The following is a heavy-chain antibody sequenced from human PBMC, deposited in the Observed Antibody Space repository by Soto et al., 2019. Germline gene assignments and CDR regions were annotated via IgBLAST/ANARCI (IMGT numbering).Heavy chain of an antibody. CDR2: IYHSGST. J-gene: IGHJ3*02. Sequence: SETLALTCAVSGGSISSGGYSWSWIRQPQGKGLEWIGYIYHSGSTYYNPSLKSRVTISVDRSKNQFSLKLTSVTAADTAMYYCARLKYTVVTPIDIWGQGTMVTVSS. CDR1: GGSISSGGYS. V-gene: IGHV4-30-2*02. D-gene: IGHD2-21*02. CDR3: ARLKYTVVTPIDI.